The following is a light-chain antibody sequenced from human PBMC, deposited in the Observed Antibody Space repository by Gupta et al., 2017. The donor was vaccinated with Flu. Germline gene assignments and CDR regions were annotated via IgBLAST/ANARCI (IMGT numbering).Light chain of an antibody. Sequence: DIVMTQTPLASPVTLGQPASISCRSSQSLVHSDGHTYLSWLHQRPGQTPRLLIYKVSSRFSGVPDRFSGSGEGTDFTLKSSRGEPEDVGVYYGMQDTQFPTFGGGTTLEIK. V-gene: IGKV2-24*01. CDR2: KVS. CDR3: MQDTQFPT. J-gene: IGKJ4*01. CDR1: QSLVHSDGHTY.